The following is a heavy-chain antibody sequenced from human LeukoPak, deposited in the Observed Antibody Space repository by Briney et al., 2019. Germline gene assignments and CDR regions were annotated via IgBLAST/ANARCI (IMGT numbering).Heavy chain of an antibody. CDR2: ISSSGTTI. Sequence: GGSLRLSCAASGFTFSSYNMNWVRQAPGKGLEWVSYISSSGTTIYYADSVKGRFTISRDNAKNSLYLQMNSLRAEDTAVYYCASNIGCSGWCDYWGQGTLVTVSS. J-gene: IGHJ4*02. CDR3: ASNIGCSGWCDY. V-gene: IGHV3-48*03. D-gene: IGHD6-19*01. CDR1: GFTFSSYN.